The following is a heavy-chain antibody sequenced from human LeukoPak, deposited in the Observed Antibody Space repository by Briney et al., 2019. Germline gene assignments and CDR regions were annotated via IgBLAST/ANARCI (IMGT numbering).Heavy chain of an antibody. J-gene: IGHJ4*02. D-gene: IGHD6-13*01. CDR3: ARHSSSWTPLFDY. CDR2: IYYSGST. V-gene: IGHV4-59*08. Sequence: KGLEWIGYIYYSGSTNYNPSLKSRVTVSVDTSKNQFSLKLSSVTAADTAVYYCARHSSSWTPLFDYWGQGTLVTVSS.